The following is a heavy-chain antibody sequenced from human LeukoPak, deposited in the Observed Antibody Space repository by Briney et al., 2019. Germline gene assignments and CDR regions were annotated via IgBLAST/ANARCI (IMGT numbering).Heavy chain of an antibody. CDR2: ISSSSSYI. D-gene: IGHD3-3*01. CDR1: GFTFSSYS. V-gene: IGHV3-21*01. Sequence: GGSLRLSCAASGFTFSSYSMNWVRQAPGKELEWVSSISSSSSYIYYADSVKGRFTISRDNTKNSLYLQMNSLRAEDTAVYYCARAPQGFGVVQYYYYGMDVWGQGTTVTVSS. J-gene: IGHJ6*02. CDR3: ARAPQGFGVVQYYYYGMDV.